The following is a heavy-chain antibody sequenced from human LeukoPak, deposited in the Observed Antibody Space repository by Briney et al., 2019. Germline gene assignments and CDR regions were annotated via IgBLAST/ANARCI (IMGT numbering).Heavy chain of an antibody. V-gene: IGHV1-69*04. D-gene: IGHD3-22*01. J-gene: IGHJ4*02. CDR2: IIPILGIA. CDR1: GGTFSSYA. Sequence: SVKVSCKASGGTFSSYAISWVRQAPGQGLEWMGRIIPILGIANYAQKFQGRVTITADKSTSTAYMELRSLRSDDTAVYYCARRAYYYDSSGYYRDYFDYWGQGTLVTVSS. CDR3: ARRAYYYDSSGYYRDYFDY.